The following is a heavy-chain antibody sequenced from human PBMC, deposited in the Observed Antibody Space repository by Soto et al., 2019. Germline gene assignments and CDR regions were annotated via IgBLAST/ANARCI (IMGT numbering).Heavy chain of an antibody. Sequence: QVQLVESGGGVVQPGRSLRLSCAASGFTFSSYAMHWVRQAPGKGLEWVAVISYDGSNKYYADSVKGRFTISRDNSKNKLYLQMNSLRAEDTAVYYCARDRKDYYDSSGYYWIFDYWGQGTLVTVSS. V-gene: IGHV3-30-3*01. CDR3: ARDRKDYYDSSGYYWIFDY. CDR2: ISYDGSNK. D-gene: IGHD3-22*01. CDR1: GFTFSSYA. J-gene: IGHJ4*02.